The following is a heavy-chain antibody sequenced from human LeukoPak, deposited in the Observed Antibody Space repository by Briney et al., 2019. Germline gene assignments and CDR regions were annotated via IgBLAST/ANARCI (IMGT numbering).Heavy chain of an antibody. CDR3: ARICCPASATWYPDDY. CDR1: GYTFSTSG. V-gene: IGHV1-18*01. CDR2: ISAYNGLT. J-gene: IGHJ4*02. D-gene: IGHD6-13*01. Sequence: GASVKVSCKASGYTFSTSGISWMQQAPGQGLEWMGWISAYNGLTEFAQKFQGRVTMTSDTSTTTAYMELRSLSSDDTAVYYCARICCPASATWYPDDYWGQGTLVTVSS.